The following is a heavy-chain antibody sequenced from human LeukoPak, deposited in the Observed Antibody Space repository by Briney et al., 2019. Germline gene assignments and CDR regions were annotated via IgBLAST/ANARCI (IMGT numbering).Heavy chain of an antibody. CDR2: IIPIFGTA. Sequence: ASVKVSCKASGGTFSSYGISWVRQAPGQGLEWMGGIIPIFGTANYAQEFQGRVTITADKSTSTAYMELSSLRSEDTAVYYCARRYYYDSSGYYYDNWFDPWGQGTLVTVSS. D-gene: IGHD3-22*01. V-gene: IGHV1-69*06. CDR3: ARRYYYDSSGYYYDNWFDP. J-gene: IGHJ5*02. CDR1: GGTFSSYG.